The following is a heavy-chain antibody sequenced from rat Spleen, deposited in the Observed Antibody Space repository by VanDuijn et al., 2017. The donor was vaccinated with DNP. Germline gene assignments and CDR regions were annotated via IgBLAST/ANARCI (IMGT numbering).Heavy chain of an antibody. D-gene: IGHD3-8*01. V-gene: IGHV5-31*01. CDR2: ITPTGVNI. CDR1: GFTFNNYW. CDR3: TSNPHIRTAAPFDY. Sequence: EVQLVESGGGLVQPGRSLKLSCVASGFTFNNYWMNWIRLAPGKGLEWVASITPTGVNIYYPDSVRGRFRLSRDNAKSTLYLQVNSLRSEDTATYYCTSNPHIRTAAPFDYWGQGVMVTVSS. J-gene: IGHJ2*01.